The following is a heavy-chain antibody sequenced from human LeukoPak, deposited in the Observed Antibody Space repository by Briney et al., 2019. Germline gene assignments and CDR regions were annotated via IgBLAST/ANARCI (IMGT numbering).Heavy chain of an antibody. D-gene: IGHD3-10*01. Sequence: SETLSLTCTVSGGSISSYYWSWIRQPPGKGLEWIGYIYYSGSTNYNPSLKSRVTISVDTSKNQFSLKLSSVTAADTAVYYCARRARSGYYYGSGSYIYRYYFDYWGQGTLVTVSS. CDR3: ARRARSGYYYGSGSYIYRYYFDY. V-gene: IGHV4-59*12. J-gene: IGHJ4*02. CDR2: IYYSGST. CDR1: GGSISSYY.